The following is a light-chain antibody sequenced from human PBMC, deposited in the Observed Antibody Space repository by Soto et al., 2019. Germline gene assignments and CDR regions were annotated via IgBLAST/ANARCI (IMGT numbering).Light chain of an antibody. V-gene: IGKV3D-15*01. CDR2: GAS. Sequence: EIVMTQSPATLSLSPGERATLSCRASQSVSSNLAWYQQKPGQAPRLLIYGASTRATGIPARFSGSGSGTECTLTISSLQSEDFAVNYCQQYNNWLPRFSLVTFGQGTRLEIK. CDR3: QQYNNWLPRFSLVT. CDR1: QSVSSN. J-gene: IGKJ5*01.